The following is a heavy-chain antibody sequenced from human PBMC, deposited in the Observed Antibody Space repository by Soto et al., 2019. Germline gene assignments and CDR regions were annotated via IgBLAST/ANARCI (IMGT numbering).Heavy chain of an antibody. D-gene: IGHD3-22*01. CDR1: GFTFSSYA. CDR2: ISSSGVST. Sequence: EVQLLESGGDLIQPGGSLRLSCAASGFTFSSYAMSWVRQAPGKGLGWVSAISSSGVSTFYADSVKGRFTISRDNSRNTLYLQMYSLRAEDTAIYYCAKYQPMTQPRPYFDYWGQGTLVTVSS. CDR3: AKYQPMTQPRPYFDY. J-gene: IGHJ4*02. V-gene: IGHV3-23*01.